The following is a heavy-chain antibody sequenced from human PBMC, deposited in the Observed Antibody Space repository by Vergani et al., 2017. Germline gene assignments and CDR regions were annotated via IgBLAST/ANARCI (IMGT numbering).Heavy chain of an antibody. Sequence: EVQLVESGGGLVQPGGSLRLSCAASGFTFSSYEMNWVRQAPGKGLEWVSYISSSGSTIYYADSVKGRFTISRDNAKNSLYLQMNSLRAEDTAVYYCAGTSGSYFPDYWGQGTLVTVSS. V-gene: IGHV3-48*03. J-gene: IGHJ4*02. CDR1: GFTFSSYE. D-gene: IGHD1-26*01. CDR2: ISSSGSTI. CDR3: AGTSGSYFPDY.